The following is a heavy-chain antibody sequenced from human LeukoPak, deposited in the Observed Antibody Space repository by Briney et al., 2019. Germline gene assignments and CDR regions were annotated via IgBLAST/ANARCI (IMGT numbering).Heavy chain of an antibody. CDR3: ARDGCSSTSCYGGGDMDV. Sequence: GGSLRLSCAASGFTFSSYWMSWVRQAPGKGLEWVANMKQDGSEKYYVDSVKGRFTISRDNAKNSLYLQMNSPRAEDTAVYYCARDGCSSTSCYGGGDMDVWGKGTTVTVSS. V-gene: IGHV3-7*01. J-gene: IGHJ6*03. CDR2: MKQDGSEK. CDR1: GFTFSSYW. D-gene: IGHD2-2*01.